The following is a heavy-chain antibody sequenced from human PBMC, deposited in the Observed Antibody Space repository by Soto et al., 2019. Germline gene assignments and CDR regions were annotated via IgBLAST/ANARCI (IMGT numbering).Heavy chain of an antibody. D-gene: IGHD3-22*01. Sequence: ASVKVSCKASGYTFTSYGINWVRQAPGRGLEWMGWINPGNGNTKYSQQFQGRVIIDRDTSASTAYMELSSLRPEDTAVYYCARGGYFDSSNYLAYWGLGTLVTVSA. J-gene: IGHJ4*02. CDR3: ARGGYFDSSNYLAY. V-gene: IGHV1-3*01. CDR1: GYTFTSYG. CDR2: INPGNGNT.